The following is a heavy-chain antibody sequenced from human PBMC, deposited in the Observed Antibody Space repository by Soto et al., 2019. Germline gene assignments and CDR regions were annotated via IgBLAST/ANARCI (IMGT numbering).Heavy chain of an antibody. D-gene: IGHD6-6*01. CDR2: INHSGST. CDR1: GGSFSGYY. CDR3: ARSFRIAASHEGYYYYGIDV. V-gene: IGHV4-34*01. J-gene: IGHJ6*02. Sequence: SETLSLTCAVYGGSFSGYYWSWIRQPPGKGLEWIGEINHSGSTNYNPSLKSRVTISVDTSKNQFSLKLSSVTAADTAVYYCARSFRIAASHEGYYYYGIDVWGQGTTVTVYS.